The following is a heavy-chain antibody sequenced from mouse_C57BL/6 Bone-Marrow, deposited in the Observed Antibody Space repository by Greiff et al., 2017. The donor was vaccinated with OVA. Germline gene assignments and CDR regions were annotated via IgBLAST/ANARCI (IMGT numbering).Heavy chain of an antibody. CDR3: AKGKSNDYYAMDY. CDR2: IWGGGST. Sequence: VQGVESGPGLVAPSQSLSITCTVSGFSLTSYGVDWVRQPPGKGLEWLGVIWGGGSTNYNSALMSRLSISKDNSKSQVLLKMNSLQTDDTAMYYCAKGKSNDYYAMDYWGQGTSVTVSS. CDR1: GFSLTSYG. D-gene: IGHD2-5*01. V-gene: IGHV2-9*01. J-gene: IGHJ4*01.